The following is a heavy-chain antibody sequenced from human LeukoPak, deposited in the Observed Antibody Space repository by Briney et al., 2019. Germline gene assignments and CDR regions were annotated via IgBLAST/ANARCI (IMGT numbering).Heavy chain of an antibody. V-gene: IGHV4-59*01. D-gene: IGHD6-19*01. CDR2: IYYSGTT. CDR1: GGSISSSY. Sequence: SETLSLTCTVSGGSISSSYWSWIRQPPGKGLEWFGYIYYSGTTNYNPSLKSRVTISVATSKNQFSLNLSSVTAADTAVYYCARGGGGEYSSGWYDYWGQGTLVTVSS. CDR3: ARGGGGEYSSGWYDY. J-gene: IGHJ4*02.